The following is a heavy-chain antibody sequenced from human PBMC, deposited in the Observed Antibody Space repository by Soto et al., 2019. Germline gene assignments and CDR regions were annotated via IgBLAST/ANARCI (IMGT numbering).Heavy chain of an antibody. Sequence: SETLSLTCTVSGVSISSYYWSWIRQPPGKGLEWIGYIYYSGSTNYNPSLKSRVTISVDTSKNQFSLKLNSMTAADTAVYYCARHNYGSGSTYFDYWGQGTLVT. D-gene: IGHD3-10*01. CDR1: GVSISSYY. CDR3: ARHNYGSGSTYFDY. CDR2: IYYSGST. V-gene: IGHV4-59*08. J-gene: IGHJ4*02.